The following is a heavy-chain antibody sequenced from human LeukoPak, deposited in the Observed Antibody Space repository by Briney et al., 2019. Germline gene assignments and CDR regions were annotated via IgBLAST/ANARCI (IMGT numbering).Heavy chain of an antibody. Sequence: PGXXLRLSCAASGFTVSSNYMSWVRQAPGKGLEWVSVIYSGGSTYYADSVKGRFTISRDNSKNTLYLQMNSLRAEDTAVYYCASHGGYSYGYKHWGQGTLVTVSS. J-gene: IGHJ4*02. D-gene: IGHD5-18*01. CDR1: GFTVSSNY. CDR3: ASHGGYSYGYKH. V-gene: IGHV3-66*02. CDR2: IYSGGST.